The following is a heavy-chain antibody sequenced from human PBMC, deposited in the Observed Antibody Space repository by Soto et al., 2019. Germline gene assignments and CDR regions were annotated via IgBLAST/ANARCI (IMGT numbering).Heavy chain of an antibody. Sequence: WGSLRLSCVASAFSFTSAWMSWVRQAPGKGLEWVGRIKSITDGGTTDYAAPVKGRFTISRDDSNNTLYLQMNSLKTEDTAVYYCTTGRSTYGRGSWGQGTRVTVSS. J-gene: IGHJ5*02. D-gene: IGHD5-18*01. CDR1: AFSFTSAW. CDR3: TTGRSTYGRGS. CDR2: IKSITDGGTT. V-gene: IGHV3-15*01.